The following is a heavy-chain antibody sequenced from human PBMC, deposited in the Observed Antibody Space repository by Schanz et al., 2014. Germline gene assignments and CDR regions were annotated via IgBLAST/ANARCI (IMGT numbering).Heavy chain of an antibody. V-gene: IGHV3-21*01. Sequence: EVHLLESGGGLVEPGGSLRLSCATSGFSLDIFAVSWVRQAPGKGLEWVSSISTSGTYMYIADSLKGRLTISRDDAKKSMYLEMNSLRAEDTALYYCARDRRNADLDYWGQGTLVTVSS. CDR2: ISTSGTYM. J-gene: IGHJ4*02. CDR1: GFSLDIFA. CDR3: ARDRRNADLDY. D-gene: IGHD1-1*01.